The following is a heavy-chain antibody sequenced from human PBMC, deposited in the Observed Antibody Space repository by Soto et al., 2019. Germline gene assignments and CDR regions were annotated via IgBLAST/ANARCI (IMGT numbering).Heavy chain of an antibody. CDR3: ARNGYSNGWYHFDY. CDR2: IHHSGST. J-gene: IGHJ4*02. CDR1: GGSISSSNW. Sequence: QVQLQESGPGLVKPSGTLSLTCALSGGSISSSNWWSWVRQPPGKGLEWIGEIHHSGSTNYKSSLKSRVTISVDKPKNQFSLKLTSVTAADTAVYYCARNGYSNGWYHFDYWGQGILVTVSS. D-gene: IGHD6-19*01. V-gene: IGHV4-4*02.